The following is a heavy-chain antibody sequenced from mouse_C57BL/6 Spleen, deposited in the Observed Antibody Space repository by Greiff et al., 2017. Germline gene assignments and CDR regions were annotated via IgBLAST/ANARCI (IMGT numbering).Heavy chain of an antibody. Sequence: EVQLVESGGGLVQPKGSLKLSCAASGFSFNTYAMNWVRQAPGKGLEWVARIRSKSNNYATYYADSVKDRFTISRDDSESMLYLQMNNLKTEDTAMYYCVGGGLRRWDYAMDYWGQGTSVTVSS. J-gene: IGHJ4*01. V-gene: IGHV10-1*01. CDR2: IRSKSNNYAT. D-gene: IGHD2-4*01. CDR3: VGGGLRRWDYAMDY. CDR1: GFSFNTYA.